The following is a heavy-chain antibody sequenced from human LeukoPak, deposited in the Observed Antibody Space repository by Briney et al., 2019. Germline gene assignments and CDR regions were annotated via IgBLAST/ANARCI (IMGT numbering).Heavy chain of an antibody. V-gene: IGHV3-7*01. CDR1: GFTFSSYW. CDR3: ARFSPPDIVVVPAAIGFDYYYGMDV. D-gene: IGHD2-2*02. CDR2: IKQDGSEK. Sequence: PGGSLRLSCAASGFTFSSYWMSWVRQAPGKGLEWVANIKQDGSEKYYVDSVKGRFTISRDNAKNSLYLQMNSLRAEDTAVYYCARFSPPDIVVVPAAIGFDYYYGMDVWGQGTTVTVSS. J-gene: IGHJ6*02.